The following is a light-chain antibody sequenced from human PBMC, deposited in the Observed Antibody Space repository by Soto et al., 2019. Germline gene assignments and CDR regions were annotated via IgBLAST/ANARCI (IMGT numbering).Light chain of an antibody. CDR3: AAWDDSLNGRV. V-gene: IGLV1-44*01. J-gene: IGLJ3*02. Sequence: QPVLTQPPSASGTPGQRVTISCSGSSSNIGSNTVNWYQQLPGTAPKLLIYSNNQRPSGVPDRFSGSKSGTSASLAISGLQSEDEADYYCAAWDDSLNGRVFGGGTKLPVL. CDR2: SNN. CDR1: SSNIGSNT.